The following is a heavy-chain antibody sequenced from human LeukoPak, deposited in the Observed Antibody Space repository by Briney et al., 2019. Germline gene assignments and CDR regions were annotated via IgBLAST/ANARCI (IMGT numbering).Heavy chain of an antibody. CDR3: ARRAVAGGWYFDL. J-gene: IGHJ2*01. CDR2: IYYSGST. V-gene: IGHV4-59*01. Sequence: SETLSLTCTVSGGSISSYYWSWIRQPPGKGLEWIGYIYYSGSTNYNPSLKSRVTISVDTSKNQFSLKLSSVTAADTAMYYCARRAVAGGWYFDLWGRGTLVTVSS. D-gene: IGHD6-19*01. CDR1: GGSISSYY.